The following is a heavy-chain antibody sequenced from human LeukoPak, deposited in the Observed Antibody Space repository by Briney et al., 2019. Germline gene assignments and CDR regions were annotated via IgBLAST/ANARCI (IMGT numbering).Heavy chain of an antibody. CDR1: GFTFSSYW. CDR3: ARPPNYYGSGS. V-gene: IGHV3-74*01. Sequence: GGSLRLSCAAFGFTFSSYWMHRVRQAPGKGLVWVSRINSDGSSTSYADSVKGRFTISRDNAKNTLYLQMNSLRAEDTAVYYCARPPNYYGSGSWGQGTLVTVSS. D-gene: IGHD3-10*01. CDR2: INSDGSST. J-gene: IGHJ4*02.